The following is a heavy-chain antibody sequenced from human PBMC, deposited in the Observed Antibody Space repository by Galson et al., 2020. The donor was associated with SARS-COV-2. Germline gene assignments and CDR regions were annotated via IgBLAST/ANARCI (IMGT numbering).Heavy chain of an antibody. CDR1: GFTFSSYA. V-gene: IGHV3-30*04. Sequence: QLGESLKISCAASGFTFSSYAMHWVRQAPGKGLEWVAVISYDGSNKYYADSVKGRFTISRDNSKNTLYLQMNSLRAEDTAVYYCARLGQQLVPGYWGQGTLVTVSS. CDR3: ARLGQQLVPGY. J-gene: IGHJ4*02. D-gene: IGHD6-13*01. CDR2: ISYDGSNK.